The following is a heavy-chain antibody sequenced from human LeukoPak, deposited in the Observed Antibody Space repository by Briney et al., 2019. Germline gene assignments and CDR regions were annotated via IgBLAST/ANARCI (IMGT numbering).Heavy chain of an antibody. CDR1: GFTLSTYS. CDR3: ARDPDPHDYGDYEEGFWYYYAMDV. V-gene: IGHV3-21*01. D-gene: IGHD4-17*01. Sequence: GGSLRLSCAASGFTLSTYSMNWVRQTPGKGLEWVSSITSSSSYYADSVKGRFTISRDNAKNSLFLQMNSLRAEDTAVYFCARDPDPHDYGDYEEGFWYYYAMDVWGKGATVTVSS. J-gene: IGHJ6*04. CDR2: ITSSSSY.